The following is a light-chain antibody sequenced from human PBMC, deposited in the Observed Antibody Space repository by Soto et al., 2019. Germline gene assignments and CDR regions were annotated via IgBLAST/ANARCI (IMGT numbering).Light chain of an antibody. Sequence: DIQMTQSPSTLSGSVGDRVTITFRASQTISSWLAWYQQKPGKAPKLLIYKASTLKSGVPSRFSGSGSGTELTLTISSLQADDFETYYCQQSETYPLTFGQGTRLEI. V-gene: IGKV1-5*03. CDR1: QTISSW. J-gene: IGKJ5*01. CDR3: QQSETYPLT. CDR2: KAS.